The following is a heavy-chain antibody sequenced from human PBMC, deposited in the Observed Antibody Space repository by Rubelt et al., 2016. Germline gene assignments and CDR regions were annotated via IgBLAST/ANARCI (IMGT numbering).Heavy chain of an antibody. CDR1: GDSVNRNY. J-gene: IGHJ4*02. Sequence: QVQLQESGPGLVKPSETLPLTCSVSGDSVNRNYWSWIRQAPDKGLEWIGYNHYTENSRYNPSLKSRVTVSVDTSKNQFSLKRTSVTAADTAIHYCARQSADETSGYYYVHFWGQGARVTVSS. V-gene: IGHV4-59*08. D-gene: IGHD3-22*01. CDR2: NHYTENS. CDR3: ARQSADETSGYYYVHF.